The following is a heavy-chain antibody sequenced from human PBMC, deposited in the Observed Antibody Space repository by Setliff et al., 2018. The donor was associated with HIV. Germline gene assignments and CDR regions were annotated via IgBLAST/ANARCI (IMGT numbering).Heavy chain of an antibody. V-gene: IGHV1-2*02. Sequence: ASVKVSCKASGYTFTGYYMHWVRQAPGQGLEWMGWINPNSGGTNYAQKFQGRVTMNRETSISTAYMELSRLRSDDTAVYYCARGRLEMATIWDYWGQGTLVTVSS. CDR2: INPNSGGT. CDR3: ARGRLEMATIWDY. D-gene: IGHD5-12*01. J-gene: IGHJ4*02. CDR1: GYTFTGYY.